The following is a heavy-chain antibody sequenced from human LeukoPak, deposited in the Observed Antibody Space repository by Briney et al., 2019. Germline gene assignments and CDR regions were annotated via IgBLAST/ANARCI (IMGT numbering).Heavy chain of an antibody. CDR3: AKRYSGSSGLYNFDY. J-gene: IGHJ4*02. Sequence: GGSLRLSCAASGFTFSSYAMTWVRQPPGKGLEGVSSITGSTGSTYYADSVKGRFTISRDNSKNTLYLQMNSLRAEDTAVYYCAKRYSGSSGLYNFDYWGQGTLVTVSS. CDR1: GFTFSSYA. D-gene: IGHD1-26*01. CDR2: ITGSTGST. V-gene: IGHV3-23*01.